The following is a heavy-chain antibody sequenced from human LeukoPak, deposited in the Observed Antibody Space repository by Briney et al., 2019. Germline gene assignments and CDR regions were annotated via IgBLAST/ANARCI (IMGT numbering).Heavy chain of an antibody. J-gene: IGHJ4*02. CDR2: IYTSGST. Sequence: SETLSLTCTVSGGSISSYYWSWIRQPAGKGLEWIGRIYTSGSTNYNPSLKSRVTMSVDTSKNQFSLKLSSVTAADTAVYYCARDSYYYGSGPPFDYWGQGTLVTVSS. V-gene: IGHV4-4*07. D-gene: IGHD3-10*01. CDR3: ARDSYYYGSGPPFDY. CDR1: GGSISSYY.